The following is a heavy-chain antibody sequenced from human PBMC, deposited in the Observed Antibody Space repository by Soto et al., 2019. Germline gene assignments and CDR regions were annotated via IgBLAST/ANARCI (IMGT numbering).Heavy chain of an antibody. CDR2: IYYSGST. CDR1: GGSISSGDYY. D-gene: IGHD3-22*01. CDR3: ARAVLYYDGSGYFIRDAFDS. J-gene: IGHJ3*02. Sequence: SETLSLTCTVSGGSISSGDYYWSWIRQPPGKGLEWIGYIYYSGSTYYNPSLKSRVTISVDTSKNQFSLKLSSVTAADTAVYYCARAVLYYDGSGYFIRDAFDSWGQGTMVTVSS. V-gene: IGHV4-30-4*02.